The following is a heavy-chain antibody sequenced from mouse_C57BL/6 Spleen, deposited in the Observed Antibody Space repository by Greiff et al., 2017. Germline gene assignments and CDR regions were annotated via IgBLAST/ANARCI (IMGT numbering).Heavy chain of an antibody. D-gene: IGHD1-1*01. CDR1: GYTFTSYG. J-gene: IGHJ3*01. Sequence: QVQLKQSGAELARPGASVKLSCKASGYTFTSYGISWVKQRPGQGLEWIGEIYPRSGNTYYNEKFKGKATLTADKSSSTAYMELRSLTSEDSAVYFCARPDYYGSSSSFAYWGQGTLVTVSA. CDR3: ARPDYYGSSSSFAY. V-gene: IGHV1-81*01. CDR2: IYPRSGNT.